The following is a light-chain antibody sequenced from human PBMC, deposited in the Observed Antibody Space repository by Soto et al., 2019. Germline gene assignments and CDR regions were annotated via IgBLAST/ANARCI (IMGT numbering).Light chain of an antibody. V-gene: IGLV2-8*01. Sequence: QSALTQPPSASGSRGQSVTISCTGTSSDVGGYNYVSWYQQLPGKAPKLMIYEVSKRPSGVPDRFSGSKSGNTASLTVSGLQPEDEADYYCSSYAGSNNLGVFGGGTKLTVL. CDR2: EVS. CDR3: SSYAGSNNLGV. J-gene: IGLJ3*02. CDR1: SSDVGGYNY.